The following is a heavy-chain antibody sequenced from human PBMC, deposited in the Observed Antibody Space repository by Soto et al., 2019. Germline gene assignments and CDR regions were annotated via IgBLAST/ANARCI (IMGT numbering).Heavy chain of an antibody. Sequence: QVQLVQSGTEVKKPGASVKVSCKASGYTYSNYGISWVRQAPGQGLEWMGWISDFEADANYGQKFRGRVTLTIDPSTNTVYMELRRLTSDDTAIYYCVRDYDIWGEDCFDPWGQGTLVIVSS. CDR1: GYTYSNYG. V-gene: IGHV1-18*01. D-gene: IGHD3-9*01. J-gene: IGHJ5*02. CDR2: ISDFEADA. CDR3: VRDYDIWGEDCFDP.